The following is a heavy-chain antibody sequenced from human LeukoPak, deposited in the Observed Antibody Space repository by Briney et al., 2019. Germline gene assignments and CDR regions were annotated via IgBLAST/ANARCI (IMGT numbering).Heavy chain of an antibody. CDR1: GYTFTGYY. D-gene: IGHD6-13*01. Sequence: ASVKVSCTASGYTFTGYYMHWVRQAPGQGLEWMGWINPNSGGTNYAQKFQGRVTMTRDTSISTAYMELSRLRSDDTAVYYCARDYSSSWTDLGYWGQGTLVTVSS. V-gene: IGHV1-2*02. CDR3: ARDYSSSWTDLGY. J-gene: IGHJ4*02. CDR2: INPNSGGT.